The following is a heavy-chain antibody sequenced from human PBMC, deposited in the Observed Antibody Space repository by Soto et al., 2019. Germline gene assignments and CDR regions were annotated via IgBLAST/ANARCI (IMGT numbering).Heavy chain of an antibody. J-gene: IGHJ4*02. CDR1: DGSISNFY. CDR2: ISSSGNT. D-gene: IGHD3-22*01. V-gene: IGHV4-59*01. Sequence: ETLSVTCTVSDGSISNFYWSWIRQPPGKGLEWIGYISSSGNTNYNPSLKSRVSISVDTSKNQFSLNLTSVTAADTAVYYCARAPMVLTRSYFDSWGQGTPVTVSS. CDR3: ARAPMVLTRSYFDS.